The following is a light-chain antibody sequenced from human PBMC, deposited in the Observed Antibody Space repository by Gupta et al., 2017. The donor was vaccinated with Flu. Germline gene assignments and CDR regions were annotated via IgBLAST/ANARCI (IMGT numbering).Light chain of an antibody. J-gene: IGKJ2*01. CDR1: QSLLHSNGYNY. Sequence: DIVMTQSPLSLPVTPGEPASISCRSSQSLLHSNGYNYLDWFLQKPGQSPQLLISLASNRDYGVPDRFSGSGSGTDFTLNISRVEAEDVGVYYCRQDLQTPRIFGQGTKLEIK. V-gene: IGKV2-28*01. CDR2: LAS. CDR3: RQDLQTPRI.